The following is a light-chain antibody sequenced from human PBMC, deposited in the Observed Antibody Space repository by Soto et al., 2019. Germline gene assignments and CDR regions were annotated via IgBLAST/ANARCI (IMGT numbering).Light chain of an antibody. CDR3: PQYNNWPPT. V-gene: IGKV3-15*01. CDR1: QSVSGN. J-gene: IGKJ5*01. CDR2: GAS. Sequence: EIVMTQSPATLSVSPGERATLSCRASQSVSGNLAWYQQKPGQAPRLLIYGASTRATGIPARFSGSGSGTDFPLTISSLQSEDFALYYCPQYNNWPPTFGQGTRLEIK.